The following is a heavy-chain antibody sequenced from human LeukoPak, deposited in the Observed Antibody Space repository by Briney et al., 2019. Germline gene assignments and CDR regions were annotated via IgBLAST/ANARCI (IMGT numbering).Heavy chain of an antibody. D-gene: IGHD2/OR15-2a*01. CDR3: ARGSGFYGSYYFDY. CDR2: ISAYNGNT. CDR1: GYTFTSYG. J-gene: IGHJ4*02. V-gene: IGHV1-18*01. Sequence: ASVKVSCKASGYTFTSYGISWVRQAPGQGLVWMGWISAYNGNTNYAQKLQGRVTMTTDTSTSTAYMELRSLRSDDTAVYYCARGSGFYGSYYFDYWGQGTLVTVSS.